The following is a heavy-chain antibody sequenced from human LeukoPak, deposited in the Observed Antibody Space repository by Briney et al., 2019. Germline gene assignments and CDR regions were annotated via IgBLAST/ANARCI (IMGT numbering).Heavy chain of an antibody. CDR1: GGSISNYY. D-gene: IGHD3-10*01. Sequence: SETLSLTCAVSGGSISNYYWSWIRQPPGKGLEWIGYISNSGSTYYNPSLKSRVTISVDTSKNQFSLKLSSVTAADTAVYYCARTRYYYNSRSYGAPYYFDYWGQGTLVTVSS. CDR2: ISNSGST. V-gene: IGHV4-4*08. J-gene: IGHJ4*02. CDR3: ARTRYYYNSRSYGAPYYFDY.